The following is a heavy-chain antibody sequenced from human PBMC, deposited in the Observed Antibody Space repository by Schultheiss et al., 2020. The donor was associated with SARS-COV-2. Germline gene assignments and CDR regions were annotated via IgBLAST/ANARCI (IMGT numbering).Heavy chain of an antibody. Sequence: GGSLRLSCAASGFTFSSYAMSWVRQAPGKGLEWVSLIYSGGSTYYADSVKGRFTISRDNSKNTLYLQMNSLRAEDTAVYYCARDGDGYCSSTSCYFDYYYYMDVWGKGTTVTVSS. CDR1: GFTFSSYA. D-gene: IGHD2-2*01. CDR2: IYSGGST. J-gene: IGHJ6*03. V-gene: IGHV3-66*02. CDR3: ARDGDGYCSSTSCYFDYYYYMDV.